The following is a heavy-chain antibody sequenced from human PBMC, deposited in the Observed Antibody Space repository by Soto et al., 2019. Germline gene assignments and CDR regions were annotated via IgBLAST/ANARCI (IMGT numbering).Heavy chain of an antibody. J-gene: IGHJ6*03. CDR3: ARDQASGRVLVSYMAF. CDR2: ISSSSAAI. Sequence: EVQLVESGGGLVQPGGSLRLSCTASGFTLTNYAMNWVRQAPGKGLEWVSYISSSSAAIFYADSVKGRFTISRDNAKNSLYLQMNSRRDEDTAVYYCARDQASGRVLVSYMAFWGRGTTVTVSS. CDR1: GFTLTNYA. V-gene: IGHV3-48*02. D-gene: IGHD3-3*01.